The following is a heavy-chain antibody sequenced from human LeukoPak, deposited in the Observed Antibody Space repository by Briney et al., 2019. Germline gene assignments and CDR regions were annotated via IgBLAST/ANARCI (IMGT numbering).Heavy chain of an antibody. J-gene: IGHJ5*02. CDR2: IKQDGSEK. CDR1: GFTFSSYE. V-gene: IGHV3-7*01. CDR3: AREDYDILTGYGWFDP. Sequence: GGSLRLSCAASGFTFSSYEMNWVRQAPGKGLEWVANIKQDGSEKYYVDSVKGRFTISRDNAKNSLYLQMNSLRAEDTAVYYCAREDYDILTGYGWFDPWGQGTLVTVSS. D-gene: IGHD3-9*01.